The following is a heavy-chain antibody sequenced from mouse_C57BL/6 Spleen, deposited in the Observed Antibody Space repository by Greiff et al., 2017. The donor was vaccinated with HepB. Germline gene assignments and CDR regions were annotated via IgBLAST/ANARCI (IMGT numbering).Heavy chain of an antibody. CDR3: ARRYYGSSYGYYFDY. V-gene: IGHV1-47*01. J-gene: IGHJ2*01. D-gene: IGHD1-1*01. CDR2: FHPYNDDT. Sequence: QVQLKESGAELVKPGASVKMSCKASGYTFTTYPIEWMKQNHGKSLEWIGNFHPYNDDTKYNEKFKGKATLTVEKSSSTVYLELSRLTSDDSAVYYCARRYYGSSYGYYFDYWGQGTTLTVSS. CDR1: GYTFTTYP.